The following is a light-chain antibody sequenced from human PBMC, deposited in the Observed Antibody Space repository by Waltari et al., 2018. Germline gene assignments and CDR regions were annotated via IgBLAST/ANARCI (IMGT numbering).Light chain of an antibody. Sequence: DIQMTQSPSTLSASVGDTVIISCRARQRITTQLAWYQQKPGKAPDVLIHGESNLESGDPSRFSGSGSGTEFTLTISSLQPDDFATYYCQQYKSYKTFGQGTRVEIK. V-gene: IGKV1-5*03. CDR3: QQYKSYKT. CDR2: GES. J-gene: IGKJ1*01. CDR1: QRITTQ.